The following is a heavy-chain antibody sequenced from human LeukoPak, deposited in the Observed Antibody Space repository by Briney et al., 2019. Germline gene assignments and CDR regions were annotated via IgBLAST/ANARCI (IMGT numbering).Heavy chain of an antibody. D-gene: IGHD3-9*01. V-gene: IGHV3-7*05. CDR3: AGSGLRYFDCPDY. J-gene: IGHJ4*02. CDR1: GFTFSRYW. CDR2: IKEDGSEK. Sequence: PGGTLRLSCAASGFTFSRYWMSWVRQAPAKGLEWVATIKEDGSEKYYVDSVKGRFTISRDNAKNSLSLQMNGLRAEDTAVYYCAGSGLRYFDCPDYWGQGALVTVSS.